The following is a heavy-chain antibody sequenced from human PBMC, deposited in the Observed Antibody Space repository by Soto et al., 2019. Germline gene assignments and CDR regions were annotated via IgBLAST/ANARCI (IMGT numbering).Heavy chain of an antibody. D-gene: IGHD6-13*01. J-gene: IGHJ5*02. V-gene: IGHV1-24*01. CDR1: GYTLTELS. Sequence: ASVKVSCKVSGYTLTELSMHWVRQAPGKGLEWMGGFDPEDGETIYAQKFQGRVTMTEDTSTDTAYMELSSLRSEDTAVCYCATSGQLVHWFDPWGQGTLVTVSS. CDR3: ATSGQLVHWFDP. CDR2: FDPEDGET.